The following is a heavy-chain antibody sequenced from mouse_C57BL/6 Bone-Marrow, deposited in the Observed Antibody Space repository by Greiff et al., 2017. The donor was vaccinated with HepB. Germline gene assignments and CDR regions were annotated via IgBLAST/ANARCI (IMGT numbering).Heavy chain of an antibody. J-gene: IGHJ2*01. CDR1: GFTFTDYY. Sequence: VQMKQSGPVLVKPGPSVKISCKASGFTFTDYYMHWVKQSHGKSLEWIGLVYPYNGGTSYNQKFKGKATLTVDTSSSTAYMELNSLTSEDSAVYYCARSYYYGSRYYFDYWGQGTTLTVSS. V-gene: IGHV1-36*01. CDR2: VYPYNGGT. CDR3: ARSYYYGSRYYFDY. D-gene: IGHD1-1*01.